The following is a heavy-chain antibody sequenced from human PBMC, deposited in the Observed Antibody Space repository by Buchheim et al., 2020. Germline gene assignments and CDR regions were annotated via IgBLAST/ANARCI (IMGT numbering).Heavy chain of an antibody. D-gene: IGHD5-18*01. CDR3: AKEGAAAMVNYGMDV. J-gene: IGHJ6*02. V-gene: IGHV3-23*01. CDR1: GFTFSSYA. CDR2: ISGSGGST. Sequence: EVQLLESGGGLVQPGGSLRLSCAASGFTFSSYAMSWVRQAQGKGLEWVSAISGSGGSTYYADSAKGRFTISRDNSKKTRYLEMNSLRAEDTAVYYCAKEGAAAMVNYGMDVWGQGTT.